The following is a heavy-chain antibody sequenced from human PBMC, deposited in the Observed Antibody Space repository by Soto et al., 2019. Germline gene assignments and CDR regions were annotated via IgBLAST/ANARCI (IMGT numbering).Heavy chain of an antibody. Sequence: VQLVESGGGVVQPGRSLRLSCAASGFTFSDYAMHWVRQAPGKGLEWVAVVSHDGRNSHYADSVKGRFTISRDSSTNRLSLEMTSVRTEDTAVYYCAKGRRKCLVPSAFKYRGQGALVTVSS. CDR1: GFTFSDYA. CDR2: VSHDGRNS. CDR3: AKGRRKCLVPSAFKY. D-gene: IGHD6-19*01. V-gene: IGHV3-30*18. J-gene: IGHJ4*02.